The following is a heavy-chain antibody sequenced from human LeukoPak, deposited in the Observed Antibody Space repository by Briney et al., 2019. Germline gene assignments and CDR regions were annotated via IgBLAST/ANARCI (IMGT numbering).Heavy chain of an antibody. D-gene: IGHD6-25*01. CDR1: GYTFTSYW. J-gene: IGHJ3*02. CDR3: ARHRGASSGDAFDI. V-gene: IGHV5-51*01. Sequence: GECLRISCKGSGYTFTSYWIGWVREMRGKDLGWRGVIYPGDSDTRYSPSFQGQVTISADKSISTAYLQWSSVKASDTAMYYCARHRGASSGDAFDIWGQGTMVTVSS. CDR2: IYPGDSDT.